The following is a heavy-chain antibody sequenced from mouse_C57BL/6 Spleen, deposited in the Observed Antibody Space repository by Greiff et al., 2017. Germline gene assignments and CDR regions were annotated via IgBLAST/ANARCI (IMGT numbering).Heavy chain of an antibody. CDR2: INPNNGGT. Sequence: EVQLQQSGPELVKPGASVKISCKASGYTFTDYYMNWVKQSHGKSLEWIGDINPNNGGTSYNQKFKGKDTLTVDKSSSTAYMELRSLTSEDSAVYYCARRGTTVVAYYYAMDYWGQGTSVTVSS. V-gene: IGHV1-26*01. CDR3: ARRGTTVVAYYYAMDY. J-gene: IGHJ4*01. CDR1: GYTFTDYY. D-gene: IGHD1-1*01.